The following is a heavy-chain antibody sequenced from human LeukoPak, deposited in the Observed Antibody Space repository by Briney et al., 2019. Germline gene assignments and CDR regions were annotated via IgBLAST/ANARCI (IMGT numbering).Heavy chain of an antibody. CDR1: GFTFSDYA. CDR3: VSFYETY. Sequence: PGRSLRLSCVASGFTFSDYAMHWVRQAPGKGLEWVAVISHDGTNRYYADSVKGRFTISRDNSKNTVYLQMNSLRAEDTAVYYCVSFYETYWGRGTLVTVSS. CDR2: ISHDGTNR. V-gene: IGHV3-30-3*01. J-gene: IGHJ4*02. D-gene: IGHD2/OR15-2a*01.